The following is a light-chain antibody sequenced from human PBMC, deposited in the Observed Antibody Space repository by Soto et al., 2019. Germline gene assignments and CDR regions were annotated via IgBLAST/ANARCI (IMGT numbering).Light chain of an antibody. CDR2: DAS. J-gene: IGKJ4*01. CDR1: QSVSSY. V-gene: IGKV3-11*01. CDR3: QQRSDWPST. Sequence: EIVLTQSPATLSSSPGERATLSCRASQSVSSYLAWYQQKPGQAPRLLIYDASNRATGIPARFRGSGSGTDFTLTISSLEPDDFAVYYCQQRSDWPSTFGGGTKVQIK.